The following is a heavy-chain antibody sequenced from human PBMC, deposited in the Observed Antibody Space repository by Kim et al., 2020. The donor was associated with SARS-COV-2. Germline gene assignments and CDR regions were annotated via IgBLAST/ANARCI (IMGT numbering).Heavy chain of an antibody. J-gene: IGHJ4*02. V-gene: IGHV3-11*01. CDR3: ARVGSTVAAGTIDS. Sequence: AATVKGRLTISRDTAKNSLYRQMNSLRAEDTALYYCARVGSTVAAGTIDSWGQGTLVTVSS. D-gene: IGHD6-13*01.